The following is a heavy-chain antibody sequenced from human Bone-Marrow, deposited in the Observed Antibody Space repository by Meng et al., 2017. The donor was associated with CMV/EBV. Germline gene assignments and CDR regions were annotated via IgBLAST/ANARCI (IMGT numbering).Heavy chain of an antibody. D-gene: IGHD3-9*01. CDR1: GYTFSNHG. CDR3: ARSRRVVDRLIHDKYDYSMDV. Sequence: ASVKVSCKASGYTFSNHGITWVRQAPGQGLEWMGWISPLSGNTKYAQKFQGRVTMTTETSTNTAYMELRSLRSDDTAVYYCARSRRVVDRLIHDKYDYSMDVWGQGPTVTVYS. J-gene: IGHJ6*01. CDR2: ISPLSGNT. V-gene: IGHV1-18*01.